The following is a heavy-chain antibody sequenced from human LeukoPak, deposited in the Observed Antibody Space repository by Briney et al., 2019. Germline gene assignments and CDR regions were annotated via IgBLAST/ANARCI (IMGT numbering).Heavy chain of an antibody. Sequence: ASVKVSCKASGYTFSNYGMNWVRQAPGQGLEWMGWINTNSGNPTYAQGFTGRFVFSLDTSVNTAYLQIRRLKAEDTAIYYCARGSVVVAGAYYYMDVWGQGTMVTVS. CDR3: ARGSVVVAGAYYYMDV. D-gene: IGHD2-15*01. V-gene: IGHV7-4-1*02. J-gene: IGHJ6*03. CDR2: INTNSGNP. CDR1: GYTFSNYG.